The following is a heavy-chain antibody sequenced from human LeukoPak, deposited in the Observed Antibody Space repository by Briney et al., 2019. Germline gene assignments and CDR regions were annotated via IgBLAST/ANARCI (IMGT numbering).Heavy chain of an antibody. V-gene: IGHV4-31*03. Sequence: SETLSLTCTVSGGSISSGGHYWSWIRQHPGKGLEWIGYIYYSGSTYYNPSLKSRVTISVDTSKNQFSLKLSSVTAADTAVYYCARVLSYYYDSSGTHDAFDIWGQGTMVTVSS. CDR2: IYYSGST. CDR1: GGSISSGGHY. D-gene: IGHD3-22*01. J-gene: IGHJ3*02. CDR3: ARVLSYYYDSSGTHDAFDI.